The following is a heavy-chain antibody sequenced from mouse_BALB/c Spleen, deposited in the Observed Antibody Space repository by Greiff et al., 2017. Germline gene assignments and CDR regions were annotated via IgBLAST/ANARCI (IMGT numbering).Heavy chain of an antibody. J-gene: IGHJ2*01. Sequence: EVQLKESGPGLVKPSQSLSLTCTVTGYSITSDYAWNWIRQFPGNKLEWMGYISYSGSTSYNPSLKSRISITRDTSKNQFFLQLNSVTTEDTATYYCARLDDGSLFDYWGQGTTLTVSA. D-gene: IGHD2-3*01. CDR1: GYSITSDYA. V-gene: IGHV3-2*02. CDR2: ISYSGST. CDR3: ARLDDGSLFDY.